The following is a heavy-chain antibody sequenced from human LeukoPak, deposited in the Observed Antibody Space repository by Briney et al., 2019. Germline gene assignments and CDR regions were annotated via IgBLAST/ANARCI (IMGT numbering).Heavy chain of an antibody. D-gene: IGHD4-17*01. J-gene: IGHJ4*02. CDR3: ARDYDYGDYPGY. CDR2: INWNGGRT. V-gene: IGHV3-20*04. Sequence: GGSLRLSCAASGFIFDDYGMSWVRQAPGKGLEWDSGINWNGGRTGYADSVKGRFTISGDNAKNSLYLQMNSLRAEDTALYYCARDYDYGDYPGYWGQGTLVTVSS. CDR1: GFIFDDYG.